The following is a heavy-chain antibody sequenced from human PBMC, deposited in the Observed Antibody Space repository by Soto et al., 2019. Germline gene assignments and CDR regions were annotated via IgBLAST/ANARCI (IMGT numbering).Heavy chain of an antibody. CDR2: IYYSGST. CDR3: ARVRRFGQQLVLFDY. CDR1: GGSISSYY. V-gene: IGHV4-59*01. D-gene: IGHD6-13*01. J-gene: IGHJ4*02. Sequence: SETLSLTCTVSGGSISSYYWSWIRQPPGKGLEWIGYIYYSGSTNYNPSLKSRVTISVDTSKNQFSLKLSSVTAADTAVYYCARVRRFGQQLVLFDYWGQGTLVTVS.